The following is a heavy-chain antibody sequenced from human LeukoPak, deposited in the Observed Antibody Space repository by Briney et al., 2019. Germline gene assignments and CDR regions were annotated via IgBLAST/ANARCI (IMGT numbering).Heavy chain of an antibody. D-gene: IGHD6-6*01. CDR3: ARRRSLSYSSSSGFDY. Sequence: SETLSLTCTVSGGSISSFYWGWIRQPPGKGLEWIGSIYYSGSTYYNPSLKSRVTISVDTSKNQFSLKLSSVTAADTAVYYCARRRSLSYSSSSGFDYWGQGTLVTVSS. CDR1: GGSISSFY. V-gene: IGHV4-39*01. J-gene: IGHJ4*02. CDR2: IYYSGST.